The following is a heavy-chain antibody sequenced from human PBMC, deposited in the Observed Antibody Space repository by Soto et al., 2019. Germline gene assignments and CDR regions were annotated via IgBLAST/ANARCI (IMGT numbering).Heavy chain of an antibody. Sequence: SVKVSCKASGYTFTTYGISWVRQAPGQGLEWMGWISTYNGNTNYEQKLQGRVTMTTDTLTSTAYMELRSLRSDDTAVYYCARRGAYCSGGTCYHFDYWGQGNMVTV. J-gene: IGHJ4*02. CDR3: ARRGAYCSGGTCYHFDY. D-gene: IGHD2-15*01. CDR1: GYTFTTYG. V-gene: IGHV1-18*04. CDR2: ISTYNGNT.